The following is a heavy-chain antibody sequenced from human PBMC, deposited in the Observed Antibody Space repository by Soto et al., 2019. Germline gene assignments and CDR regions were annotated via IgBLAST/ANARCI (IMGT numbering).Heavy chain of an antibody. CDR3: TTDSLVLRFLEWAFDP. Sequence: EVQLVESGGGLVKPGGSLRLSCAASGFTFSNAWMSCVRQAPGKGLEWVGRIKSKTDGGTTDYAAPVKGRFTISRDDSKNTLYLQMNSLKTEDTAVYYCTTDSLVLRFLEWAFDPWGQGTLVTVSS. D-gene: IGHD3-3*01. J-gene: IGHJ5*02. V-gene: IGHV3-15*01. CDR2: IKSKTDGGTT. CDR1: GFTFSNAW.